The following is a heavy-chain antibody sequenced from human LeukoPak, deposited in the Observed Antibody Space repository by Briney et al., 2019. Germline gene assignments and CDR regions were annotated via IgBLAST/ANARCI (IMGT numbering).Heavy chain of an antibody. J-gene: IGHJ3*02. CDR1: GFTFSSYA. CDR3: ARDGIARGSDAFDI. CDR2: ISYDGSNK. Sequence: TGGSLRLSCAASGFTFSSYAMHWVRQAPGKGLEWVAVISYDGSNKYYADSVKGRFTISRDNSKNTLYLQMNSLRAEDTAVYYCARDGIARGSDAFDIWGQGTMVTVSS. V-gene: IGHV3-30*14. D-gene: IGHD6-13*01.